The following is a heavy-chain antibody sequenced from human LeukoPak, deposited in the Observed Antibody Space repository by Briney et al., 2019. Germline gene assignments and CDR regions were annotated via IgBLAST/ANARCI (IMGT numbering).Heavy chain of an antibody. J-gene: IGHJ4*02. CDR2: INTDGSST. CDR3: ANEGPNFDY. CDR1: GFTFSSYW. Sequence: GGSLRLSCAASGFTFSSYWMHWVRQAPGKGLVWVSRINTDGSSTSYADSVKGRFTISRDNSKNTVYLQMNSLRAEDTAVYYCANEGPNFDYWGQGTLVTVSS. D-gene: IGHD2-8*01. V-gene: IGHV3-74*01.